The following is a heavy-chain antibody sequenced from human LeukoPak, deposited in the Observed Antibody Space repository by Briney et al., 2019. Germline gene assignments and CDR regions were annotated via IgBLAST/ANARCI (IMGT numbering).Heavy chain of an antibody. V-gene: IGHV3-66*02. J-gene: IGHJ6*03. CDR3: ARSRTAMETRFYYYYYMDV. CDR2: IYSGGST. Sequence: GGSLRLSCAASGFTVSSNYMSWVRQAPGKGLEWVSVIYSGGSTYNADSVKGRFTISRDNSKNTLYLQMNSLRAEDTAVYYCARSRTAMETRFYYYYYMDVWGKGTTVTVSS. D-gene: IGHD5-18*01. CDR1: GFTVSSNY.